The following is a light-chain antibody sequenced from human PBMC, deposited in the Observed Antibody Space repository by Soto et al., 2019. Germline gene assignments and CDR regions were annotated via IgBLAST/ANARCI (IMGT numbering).Light chain of an antibody. Sequence: DIQMTQSPSSLSASGGDRVTFTCRASQSIGISLNWYQHKPWKAHQLLIYAASSLQRGVPSRVSGSGSGTDFLLTISRLQHEDLATYYCQQSYSTPRLTFGGGTKVEIK. J-gene: IGKJ4*01. CDR2: AAS. V-gene: IGKV1-39*01. CDR1: QSIGIS. CDR3: QQSYSTPRLT.